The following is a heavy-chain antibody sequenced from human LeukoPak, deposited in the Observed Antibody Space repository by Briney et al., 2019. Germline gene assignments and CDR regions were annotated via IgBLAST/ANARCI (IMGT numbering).Heavy chain of an antibody. CDR1: GGSISSYY. V-gene: IGHV4-4*09. CDR3: ARTPYFGVVIYFDY. J-gene: IGHJ4*02. D-gene: IGHD3-3*01. Sequence: PSETLSLTCTVSGGSISSYYWSWIRQPPGKGLEWIGYTYTSGSTNYNPSLKSRVTISVDTSKNQFSLKLSSVTAADTAVYYCARTPYFGVVIYFDYWGQGTLVTVSS. CDR2: TYTSGST.